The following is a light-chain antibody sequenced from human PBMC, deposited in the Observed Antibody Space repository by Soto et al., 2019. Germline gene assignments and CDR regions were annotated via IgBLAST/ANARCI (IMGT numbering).Light chain of an antibody. CDR2: GAS. CDR3: QQYSIWRT. Sequence: EIERTQSPATLSLAPGERATLSCRASESVSTNLAWYQQKAGQSPRLLIYGASTRATGIPARFSGSGSGTEFTLTISGLQSEDFAVYYCQQYSIWRTVGQGTKVEIK. CDR1: ESVSTN. J-gene: IGKJ1*01. V-gene: IGKV3-15*01.